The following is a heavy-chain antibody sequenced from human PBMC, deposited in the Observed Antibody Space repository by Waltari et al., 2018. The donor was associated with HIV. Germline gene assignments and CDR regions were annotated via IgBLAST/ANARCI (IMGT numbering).Heavy chain of an antibody. V-gene: IGHV3-23*01. CDR3: AKGEIRKYSSSWYRGPYYYYGMDV. J-gene: IGHJ6*02. CDR1: GFTFSSYA. CDR2: ISGSGGST. D-gene: IGHD6-13*01. Sequence: LRLSCAASGFTFSSYAMSWVRQAPGKGLEWVSAISGSGGSTYYADSVKGRFTISRDNSKNTLYLQMNSLRAEDTAVYYCAKGEIRKYSSSWYRGPYYYYGMDVWGQGTTVTVSS.